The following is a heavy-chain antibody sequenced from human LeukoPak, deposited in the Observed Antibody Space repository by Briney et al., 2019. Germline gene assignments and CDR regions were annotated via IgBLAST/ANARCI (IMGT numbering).Heavy chain of an antibody. CDR1: GYIFSSYY. D-gene: IGHD3-22*01. Sequence: GASVKVSCKASGYIFSSYYMHWVRQAPGQGLEWMEIINPSGGSTSYAQKFQGRVTMTRDTFTSTVYMELSSLRSEDTAVYYCARDWHSPYYDSSGGALDYWGQGTLVTVSS. CDR3: ARDWHSPYYDSSGGALDY. V-gene: IGHV1-46*01. CDR2: INPSGGST. J-gene: IGHJ4*02.